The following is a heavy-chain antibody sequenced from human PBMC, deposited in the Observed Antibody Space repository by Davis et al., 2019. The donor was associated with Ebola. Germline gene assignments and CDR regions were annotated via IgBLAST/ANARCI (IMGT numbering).Heavy chain of an antibody. CDR1: GFTFNVFS. CDR2: VSGSGTTT. Sequence: GGSLRLSCVASGFTFNVFSMSWVRQAPGKGLEWVSAVSGSGTTTNYADSVKGRFTISRDNSNNTLYLQMHSLRVEDTARYYCAKASWGPAARPLLDSWGQGIMVTVSS. CDR3: AKASWGPAARPLLDS. V-gene: IGHV3-23*01. J-gene: IGHJ4*02. D-gene: IGHD2-2*02.